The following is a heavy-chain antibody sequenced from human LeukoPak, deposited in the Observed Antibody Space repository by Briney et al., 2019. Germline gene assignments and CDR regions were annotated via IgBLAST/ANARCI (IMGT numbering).Heavy chain of an antibody. CDR3: ARGQRWDAFDI. CDR2: IYHSGST. V-gene: IGHV4-30-2*01. CDR1: GGSISSGGYS. Sequence: SETLSLTCAVPGGSISSGGYSWSWIRQPPGKGLEWIGYIYHSGSTYYNPSLKSRVTISVDRSKNQFSLKLSSVTAADTAVYYCARGQRWDAFDIWGQGTMVTVSS. D-gene: IGHD5-24*01. J-gene: IGHJ3*02.